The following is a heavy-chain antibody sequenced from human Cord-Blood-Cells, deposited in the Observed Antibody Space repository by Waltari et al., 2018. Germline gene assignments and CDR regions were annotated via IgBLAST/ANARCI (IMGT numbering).Heavy chain of an antibody. Sequence: QVQLVQSGAEVKKPGYSVKVSCKASGGTFSSYAIRWVRQAPGQGLEWRGGILPICCTANYAQRFTGRVTITADESTSTDYMGLSSLRTEDTALYYCARWTTAMVTYFDYWGQGTLVTVSS. D-gene: IGHD5-18*01. V-gene: IGHV1-69*01. J-gene: IGHJ4*02. CDR3: ARWTTAMVTYFDY. CDR1: GGTFSSYA. CDR2: ILPICCTA.